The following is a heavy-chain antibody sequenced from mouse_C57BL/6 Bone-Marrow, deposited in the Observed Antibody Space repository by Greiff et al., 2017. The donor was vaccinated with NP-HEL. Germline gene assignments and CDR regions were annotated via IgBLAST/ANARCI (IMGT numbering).Heavy chain of an antibody. CDR1: GYTFTSYW. CDR3: ARLVRPYAMDY. D-gene: IGHD2-14*01. V-gene: IGHV1-50*01. J-gene: IGHJ4*01. CDR2: IDPSDSYT. Sequence: QVQLQQPGAELVKPGASVKLSCKASGYTFTSYWMQWVKQRPGQGLEWIGEIDPSDSYTNYNQKFKGKATLTVDTSSNTAYMQLSSLTSEDSAVYYCARLVRPYAMDYWGQGTSVTVSS.